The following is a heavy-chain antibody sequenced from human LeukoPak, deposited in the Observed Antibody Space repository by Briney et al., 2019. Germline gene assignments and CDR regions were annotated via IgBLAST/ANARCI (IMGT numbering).Heavy chain of an antibody. Sequence: GESLKISCKGSGYSFTTHWIGWVRQMPGKGLEWMGIIYPGDSETRYSPSFQGQVTISADKSISTAYLQWSSLKASDTAMYYCARQGHSSGWSAFDIWGQGTMVTVSS. D-gene: IGHD6-19*01. V-gene: IGHV5-51*01. J-gene: IGHJ3*02. CDR3: ARQGHSSGWSAFDI. CDR2: IYPGDSET. CDR1: GYSFTTHW.